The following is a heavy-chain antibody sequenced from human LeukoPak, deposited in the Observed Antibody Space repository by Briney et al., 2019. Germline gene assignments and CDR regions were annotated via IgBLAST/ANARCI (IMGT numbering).Heavy chain of an antibody. CDR2: IKRKTDDGTA. D-gene: IGHD3-22*01. CDR3: TTYDTSGYYSDY. CDR1: GFTFSNAW. Sequence: TGGSLRLSCAASGFTFSNAWRGWVRQAPGMGLEWVGRIKRKTDDGTADYAAHVKGRFTISRDDSKNTLYLRMNSLKTEDTAVYYCTTYDTSGYYSDYWGQGTLVTVSS. J-gene: IGHJ4*02. V-gene: IGHV3-15*05.